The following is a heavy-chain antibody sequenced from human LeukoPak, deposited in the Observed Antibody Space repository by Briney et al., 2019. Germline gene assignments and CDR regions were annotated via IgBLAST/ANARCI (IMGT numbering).Heavy chain of an antibody. V-gene: IGHV4-39*01. J-gene: IGHJ6*02. Sequence: SETLSLTCTVSGGSISSSGYYWAWIRQPPGKGLEWIGTIYYSGSTYCNPSLKSRVTISVDTSKNQFSLKLNSVTAADTAVYYCARDGGGTIFGEVLPLEENYYYGMDVWGQGTTVTVSS. CDR1: GGSISSSGYY. D-gene: IGHD3-3*01. CDR3: ARDGGGTIFGEVLPLEENYYYGMDV. CDR2: IYYSGST.